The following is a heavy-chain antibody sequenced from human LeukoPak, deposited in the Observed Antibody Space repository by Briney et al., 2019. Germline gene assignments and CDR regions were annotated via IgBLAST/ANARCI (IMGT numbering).Heavy chain of an antibody. V-gene: IGHV1-69*13. CDR2: IIPIFCTA. J-gene: IGHJ4*02. Sequence: ASVKVSCKASGGTFSSYAISWVRQAPGQGLEWMGGIIPIFCTANYAQKFQGRVTITADESTSTAYMELSSLRSEDTAVYYCARSSTYSNYLHYWGQGTLVTVSS. D-gene: IGHD4-11*01. CDR1: GGTFSSYA. CDR3: ARSSTYSNYLHY.